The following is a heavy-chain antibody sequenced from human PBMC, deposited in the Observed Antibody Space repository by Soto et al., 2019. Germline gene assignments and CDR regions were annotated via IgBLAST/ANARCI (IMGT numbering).Heavy chain of an antibody. D-gene: IGHD2-15*01. CDR3: ARASWYCEY. CDR2: IYYTGST. CDR1: GGSINNHY. Sequence: QVQLQESGPGLVKSSETLSLTCTVSGGSINNHYWSWVRQPPGKGLEWIGYIYYTGSTNYNPSLKSRLTMSVDTSKNQFSLKLSSVTAADTAIYYCARASWYCEYWGQGILVTVSS. J-gene: IGHJ4*02. V-gene: IGHV4-59*11.